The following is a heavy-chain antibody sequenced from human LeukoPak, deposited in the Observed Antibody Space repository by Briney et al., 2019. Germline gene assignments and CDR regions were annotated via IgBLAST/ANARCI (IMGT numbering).Heavy chain of an antibody. V-gene: IGHV3-74*01. D-gene: IGHD3-10*01. Sequence: PGGSLRLSCAASRFTFSNYWMHWVRQTPGKGLVWVSHINSYGSITDYADSVKGRFTISRDNSNNTLYLQMNSLRAEDTAVFYCAKLFYSSGMYHFDYWGQGTLVTVSS. CDR3: AKLFYSSGMYHFDY. CDR2: INSYGSIT. CDR1: RFTFSNYW. J-gene: IGHJ4*02.